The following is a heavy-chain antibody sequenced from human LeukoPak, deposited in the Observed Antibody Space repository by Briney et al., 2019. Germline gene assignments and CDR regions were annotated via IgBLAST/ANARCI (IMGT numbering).Heavy chain of an antibody. CDR3: ARGTVPAAPINWFDP. V-gene: IGHV1-2*02. D-gene: IGHD2-2*01. J-gene: IGHJ5*02. Sequence: ASVKVSCKASGYTFTGYYMHWVRQAPGQGLEGMGWINPNSGGTNYAQKFQGRVTMTRDTSISTAYMELSRLRSDDTAVYYCARGTVPAAPINWFDPWGQGTLVTVSS. CDR2: INPNSGGT. CDR1: GYTFTGYY.